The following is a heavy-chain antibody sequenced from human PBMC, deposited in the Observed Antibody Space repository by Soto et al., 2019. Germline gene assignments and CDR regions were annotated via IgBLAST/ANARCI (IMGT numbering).Heavy chain of an antibody. CDR3: ARVGIVARSYLGYYYGKDV. J-gene: IGHJ6*02. V-gene: IGHV1-69*13. CDR1: GGTFSSYA. D-gene: IGHD5-12*01. CDR2: IIPIFGTA. Sequence: ASVKFSCQASGGTFSSYAISWVRQAPGQGLEWMGGIIPIFGTANYAQKFQGRFTITADESTSTAYMELSSLRSEDTAVYHCARVGIVARSYLGYYYGKDVWGQGTTVTVSS.